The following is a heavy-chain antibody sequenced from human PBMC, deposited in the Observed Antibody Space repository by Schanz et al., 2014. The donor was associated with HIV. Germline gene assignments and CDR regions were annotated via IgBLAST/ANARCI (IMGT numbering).Heavy chain of an antibody. Sequence: QVQLVESGGGVVQPGRSLRLSCAASGFTFSSYGMHWVRQAPGKGLEWVALIWYEGSNKYYADSVKGRFTITRDNSKNTLYLQMNSLRGADTAVYYCARGWQARLWLDYWGQGTLVTVSS. J-gene: IGHJ4*02. V-gene: IGHV3-33*01. CDR1: GFTFSSYG. D-gene: IGHD5-18*01. CDR2: IWYEGSNK. CDR3: ARGWQARLWLDY.